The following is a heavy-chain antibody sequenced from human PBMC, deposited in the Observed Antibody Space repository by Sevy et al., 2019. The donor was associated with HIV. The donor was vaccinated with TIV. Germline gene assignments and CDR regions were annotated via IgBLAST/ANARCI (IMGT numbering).Heavy chain of an antibody. D-gene: IGHD6-19*01. CDR1: GFTFSSYG. J-gene: IGHJ6*02. V-gene: IGHV3-30*02. Sequence: GGSLRLSCAASGFTFSSYGMHWVRQAPGKGLEWVAFIRYDGSNKYYADSVKGRFTISRDNSKNTLYLQMNSLRAEDTAVYYCAKGAAVAGQTPYGIDVRGQGTTVTVSS. CDR3: AKGAAVAGQTPYGIDV. CDR2: IRYDGSNK.